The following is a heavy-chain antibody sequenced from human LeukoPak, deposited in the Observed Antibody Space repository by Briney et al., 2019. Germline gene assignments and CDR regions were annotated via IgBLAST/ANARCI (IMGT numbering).Heavy chain of an antibody. CDR3: ARGMVRGVNSADAFDI. CDR1: VYTFTSYG. D-gene: IGHD3-10*01. J-gene: IGHJ3*02. V-gene: IGHV1-18*01. CDR2: ISAHNGNT. Sequence: ASVKVSCKASVYTFTSYGISWVRQAPGQGLEWMGWISAHNGNTNYAQKLQGRVTITTDTSTSTAYMELRSLRSDDTAVYYCARGMVRGVNSADAFDIWGQGTMVTVSS.